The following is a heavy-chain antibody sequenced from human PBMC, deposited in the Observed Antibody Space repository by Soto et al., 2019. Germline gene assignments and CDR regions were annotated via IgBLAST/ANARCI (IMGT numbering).Heavy chain of an antibody. CDR1: GYRFSDYY. Sequence: QVQLVQSGAEVKKPGASVTVSCKASGYRFSDYYLHWVRQAPGQGPEWMGWMNPNSGDTKYAQKFKGRVTMTRDTSVRTAFMELNWLKSDDTAVYYCARESGGAPATLDYYYFYMDVWGIGTTVTVSS. CDR3: ARESGGAPATLDYYYFYMDV. D-gene: IGHD1-26*01. CDR2: MNPNSGDT. V-gene: IGHV1-2*02. J-gene: IGHJ6*03.